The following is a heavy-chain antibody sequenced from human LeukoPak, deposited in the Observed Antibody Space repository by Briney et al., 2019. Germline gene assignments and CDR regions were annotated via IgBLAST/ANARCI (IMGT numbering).Heavy chain of an antibody. Sequence: SETLSLTCTVSGGSISSSSYYWGWIRQPPGKGLEWIGSIYYSGSTYYNPSLKSRVTISVDTSKNQFSLKLSSVTAADTAVYYCASGPYSSSSSTTWGQGTLVAVSS. J-gene: IGHJ5*02. D-gene: IGHD6-6*01. CDR1: GGSISSSSYY. CDR2: IYYSGST. CDR3: ASGPYSSSSSTT. V-gene: IGHV4-39*07.